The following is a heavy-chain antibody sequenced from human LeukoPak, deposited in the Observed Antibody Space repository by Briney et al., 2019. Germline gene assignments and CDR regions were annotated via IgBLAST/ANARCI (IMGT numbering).Heavy chain of an antibody. J-gene: IGHJ4*02. CDR2: VYGNGGA. D-gene: IGHD4-4*01. Sequence: PSETLSLTCTVSGGSFSNHYWSWIRQPAGKGLEYIGRVYGNGGAGYNPSLRSRVTMSVDTSKNQFSLKVNPVTAADTAVYYCAKGPQETASTAAFDSWGQGILVTVSS. CDR1: GGSFSNHY. V-gene: IGHV4-4*07. CDR3: AKGPQETASTAAFDS.